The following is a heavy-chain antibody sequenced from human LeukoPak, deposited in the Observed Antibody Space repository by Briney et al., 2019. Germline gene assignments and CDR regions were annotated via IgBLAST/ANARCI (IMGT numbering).Heavy chain of an antibody. CDR1: GTSISSGAYS. V-gene: IGHV4-31*03. CDR2: IYYSGNT. D-gene: IGHD3-3*01. CDR3: ARTITIFGALGYFDY. J-gene: IGHJ4*02. Sequence: PSETLSLTCTVSGTSISSGAYSWSCVRQRPGKGLEWIAYIYYSGNTYYNPPLKRRVTITVDTSKNQFSLKLSSVPAADTAVYYCARTITIFGALGYFDYWGQGTLVTVSS.